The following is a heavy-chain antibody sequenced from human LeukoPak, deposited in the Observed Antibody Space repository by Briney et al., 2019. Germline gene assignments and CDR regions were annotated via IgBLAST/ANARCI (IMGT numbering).Heavy chain of an antibody. D-gene: IGHD3-10*01. CDR1: GFTFISIW. CDR3: ARDSYYGSGSYTIDY. J-gene: IGHJ4*02. Sequence: GGSLRLSCAASGFTFISIWRSGVAQAPGKGRGGGANKKQDGSEKYYVDSVKGRFTISRDNAKNSLYLQMNSLRAEDTAVYYCARDSYYGSGSYTIDYWGQGTLVTVSS. CDR2: KKQDGSEK. V-gene: IGHV3-7*01.